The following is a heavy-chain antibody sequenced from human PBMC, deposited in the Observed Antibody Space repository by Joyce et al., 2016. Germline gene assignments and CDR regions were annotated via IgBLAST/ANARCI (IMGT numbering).Heavy chain of an antibody. CDR2: IKQDGNEK. D-gene: IGHD2-21*02. CDR1: GVAIGGYW. CDR3: ARDVPGVPSAIHDAFDI. V-gene: IGHV3-7*01. J-gene: IGHJ3*02. Sequence: EVRLVESGGGLVQPGGSLRLSCVSDGVAIGGYWMTWVRQAPGQGLEWVANIKQDGNEKYDVDSVKGRFTISRDSAKDAVYLQMNSLRVEDTAVYYCARDVPGVPSAIHDAFDIWGQGTMVIVSS.